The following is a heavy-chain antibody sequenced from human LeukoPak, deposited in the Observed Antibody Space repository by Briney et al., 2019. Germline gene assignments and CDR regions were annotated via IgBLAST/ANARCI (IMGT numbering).Heavy chain of an antibody. J-gene: IGHJ2*01. CDR3: ARYYGYFDL. Sequence: SETLSLTCTVSGGSISSYYWSWIRQPPGKGLEWIGEIYHSGSTNYNPSLKSRVTISVDKSKNQFSLKLSSVTAADTAVYYCARYYGYFDLWGRGTLVTVSS. V-gene: IGHV4-59*12. D-gene: IGHD3-10*01. CDR1: GGSISSYY. CDR2: IYHSGST.